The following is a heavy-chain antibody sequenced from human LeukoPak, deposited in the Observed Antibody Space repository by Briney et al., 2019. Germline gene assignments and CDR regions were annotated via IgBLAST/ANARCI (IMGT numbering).Heavy chain of an antibody. CDR2: ISYDGSNK. D-gene: IGHD1-7*01. V-gene: IGHV3-30*03. Sequence: GGSLRLSCAASGFTFSSYSMNWVRQAPGKGLEWVAVISYDGSNKYYADSVKGRFTISRDNSKNTLNLQMNSLRAEDTAVYYCARELELSDAFDIWGQGTMVTVSS. CDR1: GFTFSSYS. J-gene: IGHJ3*02. CDR3: ARELELSDAFDI.